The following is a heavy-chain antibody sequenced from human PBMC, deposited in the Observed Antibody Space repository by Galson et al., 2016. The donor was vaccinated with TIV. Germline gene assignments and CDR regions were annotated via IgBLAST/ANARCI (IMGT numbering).Heavy chain of an antibody. CDR3: ARPHYGDGDY. Sequence: QSGAEVKKPGESLRISCKGSGYRFTNYWIIWVRQMPGRGLEWVGRIDPEDSYTEYSPSFQGHVTISTDKSIGTSYLQWSSLKASDTAIYYCARPHYGDGDYWGLGTLVTVSS. D-gene: IGHD4-17*01. V-gene: IGHV5-10-1*01. CDR2: IDPEDSYT. J-gene: IGHJ4*02. CDR1: GYRFTNYW.